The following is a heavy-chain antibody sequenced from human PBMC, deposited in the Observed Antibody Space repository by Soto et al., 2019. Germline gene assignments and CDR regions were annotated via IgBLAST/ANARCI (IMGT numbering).Heavy chain of an antibody. CDR2: IIPIFGTA. CDR3: AREVVVAATGWFDP. D-gene: IGHD2-15*01. Sequence: SVKVSCKASGGTFSSYAISWVRQAPGQGLEWMGGIIPIFGTANYAQKFQGRVTITADESTSTAYMELSSLRPEDTAVYYCAREVVVAATGWFDPWGQGTLVTVSS. CDR1: GGTFSSYA. V-gene: IGHV1-69*13. J-gene: IGHJ5*02.